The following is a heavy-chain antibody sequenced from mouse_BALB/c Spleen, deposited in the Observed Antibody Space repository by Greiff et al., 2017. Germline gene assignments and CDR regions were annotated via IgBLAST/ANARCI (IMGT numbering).Heavy chain of an antibody. CDR1: GYTFTSYW. J-gene: IGHJ3*01. CDR3: ARGEGVFAY. V-gene: IGHV1-87*01. CDR2: IYPGDGDT. Sequence: QVQLQQSGAELARPGASVKLSCKASGYTFTSYWMQWVKQRPGQGLEWIGAIYPGDGDTRYTQKFKGKATLTADKSSSTAYMQLSSLASEDSAVYYCARGEGVFAYWGQGTLVTVSA.